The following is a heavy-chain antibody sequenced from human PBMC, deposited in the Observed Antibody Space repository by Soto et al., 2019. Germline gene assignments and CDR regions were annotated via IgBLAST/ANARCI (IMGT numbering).Heavy chain of an antibody. CDR2: IDPSDSYT. V-gene: IGHV5-10-1*01. D-gene: IGHD5-12*01. CDR3: ARGEMATGRVDY. Sequence: GESLKISCKGSGYSFTIYWISWVRQMPGKGLEWMGRIDPSDSYTNYSPSFQGHVTISADKSISTAYLQWSSLKASDTAMYYCARGEMATGRVDYWGQGTLVTVSS. J-gene: IGHJ4*02. CDR1: GYSFTIYW.